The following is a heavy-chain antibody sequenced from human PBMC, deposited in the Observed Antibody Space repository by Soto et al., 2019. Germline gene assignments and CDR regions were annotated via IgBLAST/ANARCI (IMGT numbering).Heavy chain of an antibody. Sequence: SETLSLTCTVSGGSVSTGSYDWSWIRQPPGKGLEWIGKIFFTGSAHYNPSLRNRVTMSVDTSRDQFSLTLTSVTAADTAVYYCARDGHGMDVWGQGTTVTVSS. J-gene: IGHJ6*02. CDR2: IFFTGSA. V-gene: IGHV4-61*01. CDR1: GGSVSTGSYD. CDR3: ARDGHGMDV.